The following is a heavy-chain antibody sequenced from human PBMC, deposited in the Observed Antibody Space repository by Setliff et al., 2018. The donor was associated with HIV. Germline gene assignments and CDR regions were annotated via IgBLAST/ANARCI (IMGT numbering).Heavy chain of an antibody. CDR1: GYSIRDNFF. Sequence: PSETLSLTCAVSGYSIRDNFFWGWVRQPPGKGLEWIGSIFYTGTTYYNPSLKSRVTLSLDTSKNQFSLELTSVTAADTAVYYCARDLRGTQSSDYWGQGTLVTVSS. CDR3: ARDLRGTQSSDY. D-gene: IGHD1-1*01. V-gene: IGHV4-38-2*02. CDR2: IFYTGTT. J-gene: IGHJ4*02.